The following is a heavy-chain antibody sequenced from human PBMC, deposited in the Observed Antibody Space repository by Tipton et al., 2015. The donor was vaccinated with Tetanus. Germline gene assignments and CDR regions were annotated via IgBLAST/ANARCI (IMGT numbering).Heavy chain of an antibody. CDR1: GYTFTGYY. J-gene: IGHJ6*02. D-gene: IGHD3-22*01. V-gene: IGHV1-2*02. CDR2: IDPNSGGT. CDR3: ARDRGDYIYYGMDV. Sequence: QDQLVQSGAEMKKPGASVKVSCKASGYTFTGYYIYWVRQAPGQGLEWMGWIDPNSGGTVYAQKFQGRVPMTRDTSISTAYMELRSLRSDDTAVYYCARDRGDYIYYGMDVWGPGTTVTVS.